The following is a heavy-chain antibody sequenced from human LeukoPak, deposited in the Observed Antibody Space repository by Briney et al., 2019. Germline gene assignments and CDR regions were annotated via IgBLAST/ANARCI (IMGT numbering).Heavy chain of an antibody. J-gene: IGHJ4*02. CDR2: SNPTGSST. Sequence: GASVKVSCKASGYTFTNYYMHWVRQAPGQGLEWMGLSNPTGSSTNYAHKFRGRVTMTRDTSTTTVYMELSSLRSEDTAVYYCAREESGGYFDYWGQGTLVTVSS. V-gene: IGHV1-46*01. D-gene: IGHD2-8*02. CDR1: GYTFTNYY. CDR3: AREESGGYFDY.